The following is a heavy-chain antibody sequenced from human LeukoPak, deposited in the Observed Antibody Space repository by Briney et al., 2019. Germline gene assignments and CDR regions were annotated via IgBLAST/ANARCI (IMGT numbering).Heavy chain of an antibody. Sequence: GGSLRLSCAASGFTFSSYSMNWVRQAPGKGLEWVSYISSSSSTIYYADSVKGRFTISRDNAKNSLYLQMNSLRAEDTALYYCAKASITTFGSWYFDLWGRGTLVTVSS. CDR1: GFTFSSYS. V-gene: IGHV3-48*01. J-gene: IGHJ2*01. CDR3: AKASITTFGSWYFDL. CDR2: ISSSSSTI. D-gene: IGHD3-16*01.